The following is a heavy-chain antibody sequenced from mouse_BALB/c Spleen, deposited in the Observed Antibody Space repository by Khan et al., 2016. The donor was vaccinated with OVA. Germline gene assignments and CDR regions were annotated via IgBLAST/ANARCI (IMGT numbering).Heavy chain of an antibody. D-gene: IGHD2-3*01. Sequence: QVQLKESGPGLVAPSQSLSITCTVSGFSLTDYAVSWIRQPPGKGLEWLGVIWAGGSKYYHSVLKSRLSISKENSKSQAFLKVNSMQNYDTTMYYYAKNHPSDGLDYWGQGTSVTVSS. CDR2: IWAGGSK. V-gene: IGHV2-6-5*01. J-gene: IGHJ4*01. CDR1: GFSLTDYA. CDR3: AKNHPSDGLDY.